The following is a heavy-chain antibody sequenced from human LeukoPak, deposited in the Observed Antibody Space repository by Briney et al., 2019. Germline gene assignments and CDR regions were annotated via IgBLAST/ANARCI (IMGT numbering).Heavy chain of an antibody. CDR1: GYTFTGYY. Sequence: ASVKVSCKAAGYTFTGYYMDWVRHAPGQGLELMGRINPNSGGTNYAQKFQGRVTMTRDTSISTAYMELSRLRSDDTAVYYCARELVPAFSYYGMDVWGQGTTVTVSS. CDR2: INPNSGGT. CDR3: ARELVPAFSYYGMDV. V-gene: IGHV1-2*06. D-gene: IGHD2-2*01. J-gene: IGHJ6*02.